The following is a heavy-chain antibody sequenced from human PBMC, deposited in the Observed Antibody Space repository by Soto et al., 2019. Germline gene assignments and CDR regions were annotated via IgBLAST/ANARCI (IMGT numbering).Heavy chain of an antibody. CDR2: IYYGGPT. D-gene: IGHD6-19*01. J-gene: IGHJ4*02. V-gene: IGHV4-31*03. CDR1: GGSISSGAYY. Sequence: QVQLQESGPGLVKPSQTLSLTCTVSGGSISSGAYYWSWIRQFPGKGPEWIGYIYYGGPTYYNPPLKSRVTISLDTSKNQFSLKLSSVTAADTAVYYCARSRASSGWYYFDYWGQGTLVTVSS. CDR3: ARSRASSGWYYFDY.